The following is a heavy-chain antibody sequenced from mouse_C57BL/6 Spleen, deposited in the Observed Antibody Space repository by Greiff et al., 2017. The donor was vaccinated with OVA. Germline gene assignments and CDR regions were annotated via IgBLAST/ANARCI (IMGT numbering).Heavy chain of an antibody. J-gene: IGHJ3*01. D-gene: IGHD1-1*01. CDR3: ARPWDYGSGFAY. CDR2: IYPGDGDT. V-gene: IGHV1-80*01. CDR1: GYAFSSYW. Sequence: VQLQQSGAELVKPGASVKISCKASGYAFSSYWMNWVKQRPGKGLEWIGQIYPGDGDTNYNGKLKGKATLTADKSSSTAYMQLSSLTSEDAAVYFCARPWDYGSGFAYWGQGTLVTVSA.